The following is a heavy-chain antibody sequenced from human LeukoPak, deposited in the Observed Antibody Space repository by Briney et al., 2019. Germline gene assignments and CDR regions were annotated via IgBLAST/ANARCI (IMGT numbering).Heavy chain of an antibody. D-gene: IGHD5-18*01. CDR3: AAARVPEYFQY. CDR2: INGDGSST. Sequence: GGSRRLSCAASGFTFSSYWMHWARQAPGKGPVWVSRINGDGSSTTYADSVKGRFTISRDNSKNTLYLQMNSLRAEDTAVYYCAAARVPEYFQYWGQGTLVTVSS. V-gene: IGHV3-74*01. J-gene: IGHJ1*01. CDR1: GFTFSSYW.